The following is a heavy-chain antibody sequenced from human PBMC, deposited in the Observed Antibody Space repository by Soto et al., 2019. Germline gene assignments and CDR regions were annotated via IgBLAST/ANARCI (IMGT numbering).Heavy chain of an antibody. CDR3: AREVVAATRGESYYFDY. Sequence: QVQLVQSGAEVKKPGASVKVSCKASGYTFTSYYMHWVRQAPGQGLEWMGIINPSGGSTSYAQKFQGRVTMTSDTSTSTVYMELSSLRSEDTAVYYCAREVVAATRGESYYFDYWGQGTLVTVSS. D-gene: IGHD2-15*01. CDR1: GYTFTSYY. J-gene: IGHJ4*02. CDR2: INPSGGST. V-gene: IGHV1-46*03.